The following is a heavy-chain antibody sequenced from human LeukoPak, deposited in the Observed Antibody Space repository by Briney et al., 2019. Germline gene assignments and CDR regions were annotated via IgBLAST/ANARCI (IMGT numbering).Heavy chain of an antibody. V-gene: IGHV3-23*01. CDR1: GFTFSSYA. CDR3: AKAGILTEPYDFWRGAHYFDY. CDR2: ISGSGGST. Sequence: GGSLRLSCAASGFTFSSYAMSWVRQAPGKGLEWVSAISGSGGSTYYADSVKGRFTISRDNSKNTLYLQMNSLRAEDTAVYYCAKAGILTEPYDFWRGAHYFDYWGQGTLVTVSS. D-gene: IGHD3-3*01. J-gene: IGHJ4*02.